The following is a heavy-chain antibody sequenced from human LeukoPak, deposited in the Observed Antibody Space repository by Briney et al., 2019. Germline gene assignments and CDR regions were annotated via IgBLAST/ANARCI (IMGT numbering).Heavy chain of an antibody. CDR1: GGSISSYY. Sequence: SETLSLTCTVSGGSISSYYWSWIRQPPGKGLEWIGHINYSGSTNYNPSLKSRVTMSVDTSKNQFSLKLSSVTAADTAMYYCAREGRQDYVYFDHCGQGSLVTVSS. CDR3: AREGRQDYVYFDH. J-gene: IGHJ4*02. CDR2: INYSGST. D-gene: IGHD4-17*01. V-gene: IGHV4-59*01.